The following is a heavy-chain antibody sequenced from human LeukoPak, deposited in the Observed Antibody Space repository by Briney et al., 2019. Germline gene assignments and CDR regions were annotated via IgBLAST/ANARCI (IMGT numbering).Heavy chain of an antibody. CDR1: GFTFTSYS. Sequence: PGGSLRLSCAASGFTFTSYSMNWVRQAPGKGLEWVSTISGGGGSTYYADSVKGRFTISRDNSKNTLYLQMNSLRAEDTAVYYCARLMGFYDSSGYHLDYWGQGTLVTVSS. D-gene: IGHD3-22*01. J-gene: IGHJ4*02. V-gene: IGHV3-23*01. CDR3: ARLMGFYDSSGYHLDY. CDR2: ISGGGGST.